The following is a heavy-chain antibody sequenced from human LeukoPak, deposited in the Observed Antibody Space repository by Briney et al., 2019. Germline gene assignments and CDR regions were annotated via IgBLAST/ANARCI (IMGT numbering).Heavy chain of an antibody. V-gene: IGHV4-59*11. D-gene: IGHD5-18*01. J-gene: IGHJ5*02. CDR2: IYYSGST. CDR1: GGSISSHY. Sequence: LETLSLTCTVSGGSISSHYWSWIRQPPGKGLEWIGYIYYSGSTNYNPSLKSRVTISVDTSKNQFSLKLSSVTAADTAVYYCARVGFEAYSYGLFWFDPWGQGTLVTVSS. CDR3: ARVGFEAYSYGLFWFDP.